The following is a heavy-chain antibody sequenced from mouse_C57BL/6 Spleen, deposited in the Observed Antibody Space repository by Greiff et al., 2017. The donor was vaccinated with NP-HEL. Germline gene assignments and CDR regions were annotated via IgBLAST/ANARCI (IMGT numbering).Heavy chain of an antibody. Sequence: VQLQQSGAELVKPGASVKLSCKASGYTFTSYWMHWVKQRPGQGLEWIGMIHPNSGSTNYNEKFKSKATLTVDKSSSTAYMQLSSLPSEDSAVYYCAREGLLPLFAYWGQGTLVTVSA. V-gene: IGHV1-64*01. J-gene: IGHJ3*01. CDR3: AREGLLPLFAY. D-gene: IGHD2-3*01. CDR1: GYTFTSYW. CDR2: IHPNSGST.